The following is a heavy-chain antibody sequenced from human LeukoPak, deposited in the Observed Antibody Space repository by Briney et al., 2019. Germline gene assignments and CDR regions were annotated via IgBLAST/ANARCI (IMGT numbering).Heavy chain of an antibody. J-gene: IGHJ3*02. D-gene: IGHD6-6*01. CDR2: IYHTGNT. CDR1: GGSISSYF. CDR3: AREGLAARRGGFDI. V-gene: IGHV4-59*01. Sequence: SETLPLTCTVSGGSISSYFWTWIRQPPGKGLEWIGYIYHTGNTNYSPSLRGRVTMSIDTSRNQFSLKLNSVTATDTAVYYCAREGLAARRGGFDIWGQGTVVTVSS.